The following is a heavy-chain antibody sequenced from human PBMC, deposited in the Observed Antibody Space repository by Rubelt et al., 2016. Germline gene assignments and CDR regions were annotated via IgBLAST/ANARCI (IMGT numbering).Heavy chain of an antibody. V-gene: IGHV1-46*01. D-gene: IGHD5-18*01. CDR3: ARDLGTAMVKSEPGY. CDR2: INPSGGST. Sequence: VRQAPGQGLEWMGIINPSGGSTSYAQKFQGRVTMTRDTSTSTVYMELSSLRSEDTAVYYCARDLGTAMVKSEPGYWGQGTLVTVSS. J-gene: IGHJ4*02.